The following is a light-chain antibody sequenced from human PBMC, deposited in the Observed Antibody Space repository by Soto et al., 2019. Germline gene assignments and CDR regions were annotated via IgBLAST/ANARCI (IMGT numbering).Light chain of an antibody. CDR3: QQYNSWPLT. CDR2: GAS. J-gene: IGKJ1*01. CDR1: QSVRSN. Sequence: EIVMTQSPGTLSVSPGERATLSCRASQSVRSNLAWYQQKPGQATRLLIYGASTRATGIPARFSGSGSGTEFTLTISSLQSEDFAVYYCQQYNSWPLTFGQGTKVEIK. V-gene: IGKV3-15*01.